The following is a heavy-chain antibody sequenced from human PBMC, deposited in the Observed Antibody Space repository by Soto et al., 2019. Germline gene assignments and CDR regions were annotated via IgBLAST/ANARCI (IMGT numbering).Heavy chain of an antibody. CDR1: GYYD. Sequence: QGQLVQSGAEVKKPGASVKVSCKTSGYYDINWVRQAPGQGLEWMGWIIFNTAGTGNAQKFQGRVTLTGDTSISTAYMELSDLRSEDTAVYYCATYQKGAGFTYWGQGTLVTVSS. J-gene: IGHJ4*02. CDR3: ATYQKGAGFTY. V-gene: IGHV1-8*01. D-gene: IGHD6-25*01. CDR2: IIFNTAGT.